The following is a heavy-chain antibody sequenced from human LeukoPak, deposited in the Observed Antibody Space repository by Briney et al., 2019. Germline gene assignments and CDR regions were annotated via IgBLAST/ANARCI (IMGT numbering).Heavy chain of an antibody. CDR3: ARDLASGGSYLYYFDY. CDR2: INPNSGGA. V-gene: IGHV1-2*02. Sequence: ASVKVSCKASGYTFTGYYMHWVRQAPGQGLEWMGWINPNSGGANYAQKFQGRVTMTRDTSISTAYMELSRLRSDDTAVYYCARDLASGGSYLYYFDYWGQGTLVTVSS. CDR1: GYTFTGYY. J-gene: IGHJ4*02. D-gene: IGHD1-26*01.